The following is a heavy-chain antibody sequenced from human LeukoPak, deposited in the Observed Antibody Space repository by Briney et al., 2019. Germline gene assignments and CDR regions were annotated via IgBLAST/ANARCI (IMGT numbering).Heavy chain of an antibody. CDR2: FNNDGSST. J-gene: IGHJ4*02. D-gene: IGHD2-8*02. V-gene: IGHV3-74*01. CDR3: ARDGISCTGGHCYFAS. CDR1: GFILSNYW. Sequence: PGGSLRLSCATSGFILSNYWMHWVRQAPGKGLVWVSRFNNDGSSTTYADSVKGRFTISRDNARNTLYLQMNGLRAEDTAVYYCARDGISCTGGHCYFASWGQGTLVTVSS.